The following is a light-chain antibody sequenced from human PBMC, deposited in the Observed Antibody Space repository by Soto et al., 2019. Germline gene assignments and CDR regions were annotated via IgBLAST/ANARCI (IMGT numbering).Light chain of an antibody. CDR1: QSVSSY. CDR3: QERSNRLT. CDR2: EAS. V-gene: IGKV3-11*01. Sequence: ENVLTQSPAALCFSPWERATLSGRASQSVSSYLAWYQQKPGQAPRLPIYEASSRATGIPARFSGSGSGTDFTLTISSLEPEDFAVYYSQERSNRLTFGGGTKVDIK. J-gene: IGKJ4*01.